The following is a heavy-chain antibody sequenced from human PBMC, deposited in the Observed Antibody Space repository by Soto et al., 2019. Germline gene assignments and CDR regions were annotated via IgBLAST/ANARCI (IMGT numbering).Heavy chain of an antibody. CDR3: ARHVKGGYYYHNYGMDV. D-gene: IGHD1-26*01. CDR1: GGSTSSSSHY. CDR2: VYYSGST. V-gene: IGHV4-39*01. J-gene: IGHJ6*02. Sequence: ASETLSLTCTVSGGSTSSSSHYWGWIRQSPGKGLEWIGSVYYSGSTYYNPSLKSRVTISVDTSKNEFSLKLSSVTAADTAVYSCARHVKGGYYYHNYGMDVWGQGTTVTVSS.